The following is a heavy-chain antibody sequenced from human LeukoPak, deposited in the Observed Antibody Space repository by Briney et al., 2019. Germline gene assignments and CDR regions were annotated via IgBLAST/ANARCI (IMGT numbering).Heavy chain of an antibody. V-gene: IGHV5-10-1*01. J-gene: IGHJ4*02. CDR3: ASLPNYDILTGCSTASDY. D-gene: IGHD3-9*01. Sequence: GESLRISCKGSGYSFTSYWISWVRQMPGKGLEWMGRIDPGDSYTNYSPSFQGHVTISADKSISNAYLQWSSLKASDTAMYYCASLPNYDILTGCSTASDYWGQRTLVTVSS. CDR2: IDPGDSYT. CDR1: GYSFTSYW.